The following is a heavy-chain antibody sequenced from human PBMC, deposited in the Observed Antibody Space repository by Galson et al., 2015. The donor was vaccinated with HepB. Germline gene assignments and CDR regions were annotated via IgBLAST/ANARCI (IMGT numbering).Heavy chain of an antibody. CDR2: ISGSGGST. V-gene: IGHV3-23*01. CDR3: AKDGGYYDSSGWHY. CDR1: GFTFSSYA. Sequence: SLRLSCAAPGFTFSSYAMSWVRQAPGKGLEWVSTISGSGGSTYSADSVKGRFTVSRDNSKNTLYLQMNSLRAEDTAIYYCAKDGGYYDSSGWHYWGQGTLVTVSS. J-gene: IGHJ4*02. D-gene: IGHD3-22*01.